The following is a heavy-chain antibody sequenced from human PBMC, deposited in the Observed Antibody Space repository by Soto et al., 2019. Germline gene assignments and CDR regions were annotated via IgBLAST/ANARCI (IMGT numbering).Heavy chain of an antibody. V-gene: IGHV3-21*01. CDR2: ISSSSSYI. CDR1: GFTFSSYS. J-gene: IGHJ2*01. D-gene: IGHD3-10*01. CDR3: ARDFLRPDWYFDL. Sequence: GGSLRLSCAASGFTFSSYSMNWVRQAPGKGLEWVSSISSSSSYIYYADSAKGRFTISRDNAKNSLYLQMNSLRAEDTAVYYCARDFLRPDWYFDLWGRGTLVTVSS.